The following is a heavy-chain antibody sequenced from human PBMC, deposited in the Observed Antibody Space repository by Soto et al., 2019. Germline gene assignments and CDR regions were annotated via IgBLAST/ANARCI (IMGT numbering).Heavy chain of an antibody. V-gene: IGHV4-39*01. Sequence: QLQLQESGPGLVKPSETLSLTCAVSGGSISGSYYYWGWLRQSPGRGPEWIGSVFYTGFTSYNPSLESRVSVSVDTLKIPFSLKVSAVTAADTAVYYCASSQKGYNWNYFDHWGQGALVTVAS. J-gene: IGHJ4*02. D-gene: IGHD1-20*01. CDR2: VFYTGFT. CDR3: ASSQKGYNWNYFDH. CDR1: GGSISGSYYY.